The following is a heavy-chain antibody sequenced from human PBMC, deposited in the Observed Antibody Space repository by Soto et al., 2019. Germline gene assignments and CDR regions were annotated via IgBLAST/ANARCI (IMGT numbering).Heavy chain of an antibody. V-gene: IGHV3-23*01. Sequence: GGSLRLSCAASGFTFSSYAMSWVRQAPGKGLEWVSDIIDSGGSTYYADSVKGRFTISRDNSKSTLYLQMNSLRAEDTALYYCAKGRSYYYYYGVDVCGQGTTVTVSS. CDR3: AKGRSYYYYYGVDV. CDR1: GFTFSSYA. J-gene: IGHJ6*02. CDR2: IIDSGGST.